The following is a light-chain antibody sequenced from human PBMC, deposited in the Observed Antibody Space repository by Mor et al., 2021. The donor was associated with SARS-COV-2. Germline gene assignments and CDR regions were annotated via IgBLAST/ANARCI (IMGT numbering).Light chain of an antibody. J-gene: IGKJ4*01. Sequence: PSSLSASVGDRVTITCQASQDISNYLNWYQQKPGKAPKLLIYDASNLETGVPSRFSGSGSGTDFTFTISSLQPEDFATYYCQQTDTFPVTFGG. CDR2: DAS. CDR1: QDISNY. V-gene: IGKV1-33*01. CDR3: QQTDTFPVT.